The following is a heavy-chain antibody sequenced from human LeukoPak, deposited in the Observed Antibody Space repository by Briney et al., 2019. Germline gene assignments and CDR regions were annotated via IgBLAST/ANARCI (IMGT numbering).Heavy chain of an antibody. CDR1: GFTFRKYW. J-gene: IGHJ3*01. V-gene: IGHV3-7*03. Sequence: GGSLRLSCAASGFTFRKYWMAWVRQAPGKGLEWVASINSDGSEGYYADVVKGRFTISRDNAKDSLYLQINSLRAEDTAVYYCARSSYSSSSSVWGQGTMVTVSS. CDR2: INSDGSEG. D-gene: IGHD6-6*01. CDR3: ARSSYSSSSSV.